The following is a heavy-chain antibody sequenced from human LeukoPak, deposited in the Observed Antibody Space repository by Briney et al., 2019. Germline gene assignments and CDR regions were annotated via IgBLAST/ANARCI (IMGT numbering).Heavy chain of an antibody. Sequence: SQTLSLTCAVSDGSISSANYHWSWIRQPPGKALEWIGYIYYSGSTYYNPSLESRVTMSVDTSKNHFSLRLGSVTAADTAVYYCARSNSYDSGGYTFDYWGQGTLVTVSS. J-gene: IGHJ4*02. D-gene: IGHD3-22*01. V-gene: IGHV4-30-4*01. CDR3: ARSNSYDSGGYTFDY. CDR1: DGSISSANYH. CDR2: IYYSGST.